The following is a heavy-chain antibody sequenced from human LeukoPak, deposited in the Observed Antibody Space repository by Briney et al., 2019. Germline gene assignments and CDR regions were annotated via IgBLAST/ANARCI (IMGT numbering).Heavy chain of an antibody. CDR3: ARHRSGWSYYFDY. Sequence: PSETLSLTRTVSGGSISGYYWSWIRQPPGKGLEWIGYIYYSGSTNYNPSLKSRATISVDTSKNQFSLRLSSVTAADTALYYCARHRSGWSYYFDYWGQGTLVTVSS. V-gene: IGHV4-59*08. CDR1: GGSISGYY. D-gene: IGHD6-19*01. CDR2: IYYSGST. J-gene: IGHJ4*02.